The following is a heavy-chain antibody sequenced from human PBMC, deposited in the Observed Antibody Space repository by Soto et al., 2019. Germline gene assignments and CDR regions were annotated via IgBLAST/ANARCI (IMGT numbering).Heavy chain of an antibody. V-gene: IGHV4-31*03. CDR1: GGSISSGGYY. CDR3: ARGSIAATPLAFDY. Sequence: PSETLSLTCTVSGGSISSGGYYWSWIRQHPGKGLEWIGYIYYSGSTYYNPSLKSRVTISVDTSKNQFSLKLSSVTAADTAVYYCARGSIAATPLAFDYWGQGTLVTVSS. J-gene: IGHJ4*02. D-gene: IGHD6-13*01. CDR2: IYYSGST.